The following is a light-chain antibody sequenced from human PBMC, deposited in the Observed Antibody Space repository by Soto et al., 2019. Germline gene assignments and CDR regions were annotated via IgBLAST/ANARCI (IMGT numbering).Light chain of an antibody. V-gene: IGKV1-27*01. CDR1: QGISTY. J-gene: IGKJ5*01. Sequence: VTITCRASQGISTYLAWYQQKPGKVPKLLINAASTLQSGVPSRFSGSGSGTDFTLTISSLQPEDVATYYCQKYETAPITIG. CDR2: AAS. CDR3: QKYETAPIT.